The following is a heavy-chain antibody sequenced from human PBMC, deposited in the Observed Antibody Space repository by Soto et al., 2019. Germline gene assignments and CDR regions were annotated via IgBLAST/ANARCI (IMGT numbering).Heavy chain of an antibody. CDR1: GYTFTSYT. CDR2: ISPYNGNT. Sequence: QVQLVQSGAEVKEPGASVKVSCKASGYTFTSYTVSWVRQAPGQGLEWMGRISPYNGNTNYAQKLQGRVTMTTDTSTSIAYMELRSLRSDDTAVYYCARVVGALGHWFDPWGQGTLVTVSS. CDR3: ARVVGALGHWFDP. V-gene: IGHV1-18*01. J-gene: IGHJ5*02. D-gene: IGHD1-26*01.